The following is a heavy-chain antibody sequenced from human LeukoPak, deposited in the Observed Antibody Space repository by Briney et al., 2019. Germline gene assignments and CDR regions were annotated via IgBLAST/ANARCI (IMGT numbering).Heavy chain of an antibody. CDR3: ARDVVGVTTETFDY. CDR1: GYTFIRYY. CDR2: INPSGGST. V-gene: IGHV1-46*01. J-gene: IGHJ4*02. D-gene: IGHD1-26*01. Sequence: ASVKVSCKASGYTFIRYYMHWVRQAPGQGLEWMGVINPSGGSTSYPQKFQGRVTMTRDTSTSTVYMELSSLRSEDTAVYYCARDVVGVTTETFDYWGQGTLVTVSS.